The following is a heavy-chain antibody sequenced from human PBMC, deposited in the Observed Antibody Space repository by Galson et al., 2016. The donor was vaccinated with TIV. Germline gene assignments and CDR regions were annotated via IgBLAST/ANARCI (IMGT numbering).Heavy chain of an antibody. CDR1: GYTFRIYW. V-gene: IGHV5-51*03. J-gene: IGHJ4*02. D-gene: IGHD2-15*01. CDR3: ARLRDPTEVVASATFDQ. Sequence: QSGAEVKKPGESLKISCKGSGYTFRIYWIGWVRQRPGKGLEWMGNIYPGDSDARYSPSFQGQVTILVDKSINTAYLQWNSLKASDSAIYYCARLRDPTEVVASATFDQWGQGSLVTVSS. CDR2: IYPGDSDA.